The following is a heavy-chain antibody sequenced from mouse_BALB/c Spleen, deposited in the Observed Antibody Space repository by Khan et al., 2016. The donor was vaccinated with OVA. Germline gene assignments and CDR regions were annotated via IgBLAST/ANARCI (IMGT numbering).Heavy chain of an antibody. V-gene: IGHV1S41*01. CDR1: GYTFTSYW. Sequence: DLVKPGASVKLSCKASGYTFTSYWINWIKQRPGQGLEWIGRIGPGSGSTSYNEMFTGKATLTVDTTSSKAYIQLSSLSSEDSAVYFCARSNYYGSSLYAMDYWGQGTSVTVSS. D-gene: IGHD1-1*01. J-gene: IGHJ4*01. CDR3: ARSNYYGSSLYAMDY. CDR2: IGPGSGST.